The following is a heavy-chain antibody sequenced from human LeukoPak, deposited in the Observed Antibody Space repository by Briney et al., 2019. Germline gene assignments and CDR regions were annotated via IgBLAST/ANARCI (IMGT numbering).Heavy chain of an antibody. Sequence: GESLKISCQGSGYTVTHYWIAWVRQMPGKGLEWMGIVYPGDSDTRYSPSFQGQVTISADKSINTAYLQWSSLKASDTAMYYCARRGFCSGGSCFSALFDCWGQGNLLTVSS. CDR3: ARRGFCSGGSCFSALFDC. CDR2: VYPGDSDT. D-gene: IGHD2-15*01. V-gene: IGHV5-51*01. J-gene: IGHJ4*02. CDR1: GYTVTHYW.